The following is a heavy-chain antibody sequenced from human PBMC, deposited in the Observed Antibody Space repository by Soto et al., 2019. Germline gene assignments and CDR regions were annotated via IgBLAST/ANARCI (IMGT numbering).Heavy chain of an antibody. CDR3: AGGFCSTPNCPGRDFDY. J-gene: IGHJ4*02. V-gene: IGHV4-31*03. CDR1: GGSISSGGYY. D-gene: IGHD2-2*01. Sequence: QVQLQESGPGLVKPSQTLSLTCTVSGGSISSGGYYWSWIRQHPGKGLEWIGYIYYSGSTYYNPSLKCRVTLLVDTSKNRLSLRLSSVTAADTAVYYCAGGFCSTPNCPGRDFDYWGQGTLVTVSS. CDR2: IYYSGST.